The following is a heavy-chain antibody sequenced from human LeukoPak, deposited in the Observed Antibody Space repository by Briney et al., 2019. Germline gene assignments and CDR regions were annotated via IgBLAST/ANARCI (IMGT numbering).Heavy chain of an antibody. J-gene: IGHJ6*03. CDR2: ISSSAIYT. CDR3: ARDQWGHNWNGPDYYMDV. CDR1: GFTFSSYE. D-gene: IGHD1-20*01. Sequence: GGSLRLSCAASGFTFSSYEMIWVRQAPGKGLEWVSHISSSAIYTYYADSVKGRFTISRDNAKNSLYLQMNSLRAEDTAVYYCARDQWGHNWNGPDYYMDVWGKGTTVTVSS. V-gene: IGHV3-48*03.